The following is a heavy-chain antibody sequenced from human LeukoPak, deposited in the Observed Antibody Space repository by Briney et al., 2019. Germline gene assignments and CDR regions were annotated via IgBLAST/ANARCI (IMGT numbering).Heavy chain of an antibody. Sequence: GGSLRLSFAASGFTFSSFARSWVPQAPGKGLEGVSAISGSGGSTYYPDFVKGRFTITRDNSKNTPYLQMNSLRAEDTAVYYCAKVLSLDSSGEGTLVTVSS. CDR2: ISGSGGST. CDR1: GFTFSSFA. CDR3: AKVLSLDS. V-gene: IGHV3-23*01. J-gene: IGHJ3*02.